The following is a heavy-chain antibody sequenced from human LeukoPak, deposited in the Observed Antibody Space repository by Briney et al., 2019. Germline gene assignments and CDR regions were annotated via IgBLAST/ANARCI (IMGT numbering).Heavy chain of an antibody. CDR3: ARHAFRYYDSSGFPDFDY. Sequence: SETLSLTCTVSGGSIISSSYYWGWIRQPPGKGLECIGSIYYSGSTYYNPSLKSRVTISVDTSKNQFSLKLSSVTAADTAVYYCARHAFRYYDSSGFPDFDYWGQETLVTVSS. D-gene: IGHD3-22*01. CDR1: GGSIISSSYY. J-gene: IGHJ4*02. CDR2: IYYSGST. V-gene: IGHV4-39*01.